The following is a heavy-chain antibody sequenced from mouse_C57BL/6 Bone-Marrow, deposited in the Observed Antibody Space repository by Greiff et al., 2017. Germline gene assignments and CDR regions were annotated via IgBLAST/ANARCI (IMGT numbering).Heavy chain of an antibody. CDR1: GYTFTSYG. CDR3: ARSESLYAMDY. V-gene: IGHV1-81*01. J-gene: IGHJ4*01. Sequence: VKLQQSGAELARPGASVKLSCKASGYTFTSYGISWVKQRTGQGLEWIGEIYPRSGNTYYNEKFKGKATLTADKSSSTAYMELRSLTSEDSAVYFCARSESLYAMDYWGQGTSVTVSS. CDR2: IYPRSGNT.